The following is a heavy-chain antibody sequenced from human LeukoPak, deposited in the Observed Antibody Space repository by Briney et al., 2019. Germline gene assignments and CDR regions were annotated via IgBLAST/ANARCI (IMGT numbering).Heavy chain of an antibody. V-gene: IGHV3-23*01. J-gene: IGHJ4*02. CDR2: VTSSGRTP. D-gene: IGHD5-12*01. CDR1: GFTFNTHA. CDR3: ARDRRSPHSAYDWGHLDI. Sequence: GGSLRLSCEASGFTFNTHAMSWVRQAPGKGLEWVASVTSSGRTPYYADSVKGRFTISRDNSKNTLYLQMNSLRGEDTAVYYCARDRRSPHSAYDWGHLDIWGQGTLVAVSS.